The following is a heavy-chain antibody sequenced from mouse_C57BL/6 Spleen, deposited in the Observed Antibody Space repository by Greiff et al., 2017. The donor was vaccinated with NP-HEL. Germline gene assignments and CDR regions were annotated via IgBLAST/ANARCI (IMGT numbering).Heavy chain of an antibody. CDR1: GYSITSGYY. J-gene: IGHJ3*01. CDR2: ISYDGSN. CDR3: ARAMRDYDEWFAY. D-gene: IGHD2-4*01. V-gene: IGHV3-6*01. Sequence: EVKLMESGPGLVKPSQSLSLTCSVTGYSITSGYYWNWIRQFPGNKLEWMGYISYDGSNNYNPSLKNRISITRDTSKNQFFLKLNSVTTEDTATYYCARAMRDYDEWFAYWGQGTLVTVSA.